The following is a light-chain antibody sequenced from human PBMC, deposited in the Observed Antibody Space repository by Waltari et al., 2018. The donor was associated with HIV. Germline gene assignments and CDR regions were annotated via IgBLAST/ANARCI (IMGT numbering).Light chain of an antibody. CDR3: MQSKQLPIT. V-gene: IGKV2D-29*01. J-gene: IGKJ5*01. CDR2: EVS. Sequence: DIVMTQTPLSLSVTPGQPASISCKSGQSLLHSYGKTYLYWLLQKPGQPPQLLINEVSNRLSGVPERFSGSGSGTDFTLKISRVEAEDVGVYYCMQSKQLPITFGQGTRLEIK. CDR1: QSLLHSYGKTY.